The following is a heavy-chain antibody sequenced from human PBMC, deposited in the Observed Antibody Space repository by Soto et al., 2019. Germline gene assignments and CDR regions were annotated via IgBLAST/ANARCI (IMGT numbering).Heavy chain of an antibody. J-gene: IGHJ4*02. V-gene: IGHV4-34*01. CDR1: GGSFSGYY. CDR3: AGLGYCSSTSCFNDY. Sequence: SETLSLTCAVYGGSFSGYYWSWIRQPPGKGLEWIGEINHSGSTNYNPSLKSRVTISVDTSKNQFSLKLSSVTAADTAVYYCAGLGYCSSTSCFNDYWGQGTLVTVSS. D-gene: IGHD2-2*01. CDR2: INHSGST.